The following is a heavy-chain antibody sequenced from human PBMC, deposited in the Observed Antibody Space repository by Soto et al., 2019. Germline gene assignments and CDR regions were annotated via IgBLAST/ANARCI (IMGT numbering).Heavy chain of an antibody. CDR1: GLTFSSSA. D-gene: IGHD5-12*01. CDR2: IVVGSGST. J-gene: IGHJ4*02. V-gene: IGHV1-58*01. CDR3: AAPPNRDAYNYGY. Sequence: QMQLVQSGPEVRKPVTSVKVSCKASGLTFSSSAVQWVRQARGQRLEWIGWIVVGSGSTKYAQKFQERVTITRDMSTSTAYMELSSLRSEDTAVYYCAAPPNRDAYNYGYWGQGTLVTVSS.